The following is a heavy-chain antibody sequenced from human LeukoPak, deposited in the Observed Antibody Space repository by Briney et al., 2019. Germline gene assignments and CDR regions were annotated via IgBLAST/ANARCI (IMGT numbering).Heavy chain of an antibody. V-gene: IGHV3-7*01. D-gene: IGHD3-22*01. J-gene: IGHJ4*02. Sequence: GGSLRLSCAASGFTVSSNYMSWVRQAPGKGLEWVANIKQDGSEKYYVDSVKGRFTISRDNAKNSLYLQMNSLRAEDTAVYYCAGDRGAYYYDSSGYPFDYWGQGTLVTVSS. CDR3: AGDRGAYYYDSSGYPFDY. CDR2: IKQDGSEK. CDR1: GFTVSSNY.